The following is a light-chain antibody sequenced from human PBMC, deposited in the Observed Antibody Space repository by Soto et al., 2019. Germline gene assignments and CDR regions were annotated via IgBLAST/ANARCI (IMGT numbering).Light chain of an antibody. Sequence: QSALTQPASVSGSPGQSITISCTGTSSDVGSYNLVSWYQQHPGKAPKLMIYEGSKRPSGVSNRFSGSKSGNTASLTISGLQAEYEADYYCCSYAGSSTFRVYVFRTGTKLTVL. CDR1: SSDVGSYNL. CDR2: EGS. CDR3: CSYAGSSTFRVYV. V-gene: IGLV2-23*03. J-gene: IGLJ1*01.